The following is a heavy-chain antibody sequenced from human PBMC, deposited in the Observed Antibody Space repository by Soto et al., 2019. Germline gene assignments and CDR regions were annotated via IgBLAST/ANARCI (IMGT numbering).Heavy chain of an antibody. V-gene: IGHV1-8*01. J-gene: IGHJ3*02. CDR3: ATPRTGTGPRHAFDI. Sequence: QVQLVQSGAEVKKPGASVTDSCKASGYTFTSYDINWVRQATGQGLEWMGWMNTNSGNTGYAQKFQGRVTMTRDTSISTAYTELSSLRSEDTAVYYCATPRTGTGPRHAFDIWGQGTMVTVSS. CDR1: GYTFTSYD. D-gene: IGHD1-1*01. CDR2: MNTNSGNT.